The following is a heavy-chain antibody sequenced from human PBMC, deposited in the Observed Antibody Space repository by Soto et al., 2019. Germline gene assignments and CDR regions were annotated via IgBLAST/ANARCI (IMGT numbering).Heavy chain of an antibody. D-gene: IGHD3-22*01. Sequence: PGGSLRLSCAASGFSFSSNWMHWIRQAPVKGLVWVSRINTDGTTTTYADSVKGRFTISRDNAKNTVYLQMNSLRAEDTAVYYCARFGNYYETSGFLYWGLGTLGTVPS. CDR3: ARFGNYYETSGFLY. CDR1: GFSFSSNW. J-gene: IGHJ4*02. V-gene: IGHV3-74*01. CDR2: INTDGTTT.